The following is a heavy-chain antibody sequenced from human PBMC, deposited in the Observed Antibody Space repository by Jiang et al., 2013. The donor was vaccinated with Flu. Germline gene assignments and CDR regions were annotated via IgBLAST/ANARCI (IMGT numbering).Heavy chain of an antibody. CDR2: INHSGST. CDR1: GGSFSSYY. D-gene: IGHD6-19*01. V-gene: IGHV4-34*01. Sequence: TCAVYGGSFSSYYWTWIRQSPGKGLEWIGEINHSGSTNYNPSLKSRVTISADTSKNQFSLKLSSVTAADTAVYYCARDKYSSGWLGGRRSDYYYMDVWGTGTTVTVSS. CDR3: ARDKYSSGWLGGRRSDYYYMDV. J-gene: IGHJ6*03.